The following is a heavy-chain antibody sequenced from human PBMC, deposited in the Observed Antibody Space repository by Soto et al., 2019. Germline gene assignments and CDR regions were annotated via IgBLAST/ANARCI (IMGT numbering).Heavy chain of an antibody. V-gene: IGHV4-34*01. D-gene: IGHD3-10*01. CDR3: ARGQLIWYGDLTPYYRDLDV. CDR2: ISQDGGT. CDR1: GGSFTDFY. Sequence: WETLSLTCAFYGGSFTDFYWSWVRQSPGKGLEWVGEISQDGGTNYSPSLASRVSISVETSKNQFSLHLRSVTAADTGVYFCARGQLIWYGDLTPYYRDLDVWGQGTAVTVSS. J-gene: IGHJ6*02.